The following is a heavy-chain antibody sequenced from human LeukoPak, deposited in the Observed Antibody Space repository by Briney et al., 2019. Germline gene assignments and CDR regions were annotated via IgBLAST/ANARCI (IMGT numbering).Heavy chain of an antibody. D-gene: IGHD6-19*01. CDR3: TVESITVAAPFEY. Sequence: GGSLRLSCAASGFTFSSYEINWVRQAPGKGLEWVAVISYDGSNKYYADSVKGRFTISRDNSKNALFLQMNSLRTEDTAVYYCTVESITVAAPFEYWGQGTQVTVSS. J-gene: IGHJ4*02. V-gene: IGHV3-30*04. CDR1: GFTFSSYE. CDR2: ISYDGSNK.